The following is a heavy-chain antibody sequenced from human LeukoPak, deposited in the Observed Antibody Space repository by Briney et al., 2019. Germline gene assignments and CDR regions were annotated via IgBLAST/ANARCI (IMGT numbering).Heavy chain of an antibody. J-gene: IGHJ4*02. CDR1: GASISSGDYY. CDR3: ARGRGVPYYYDSSGYHPADY. V-gene: IGHV4-30-4*01. Sequence: SETLSLTCTVSGASISSGDYYWSWIRQPPGKGLECIGHIYYSGSTYYNPSLKSRVTISVDTSKHQFSLKLSSVTAADTAVYYCARGRGVPYYYDSSGYHPADYWGQGTLVIVSS. D-gene: IGHD3-22*01. CDR2: IYYSGST.